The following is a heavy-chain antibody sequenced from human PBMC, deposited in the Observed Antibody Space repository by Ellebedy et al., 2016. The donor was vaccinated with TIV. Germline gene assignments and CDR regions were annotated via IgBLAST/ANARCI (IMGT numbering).Heavy chain of an antibody. CDR1: GFTFSNYA. CDR3: ARPDSEDNYMDV. Sequence: GGSLRLXXVASGFTFSNYAMTWVRQAPGKGLEWVSAISESGGSTYNADSVKGRFTISRDDSKNTLYLQMNSLRGEDTAVYYCARPDSEDNYMDVWGKGTAVTVSS. CDR2: ISESGGST. V-gene: IGHV3-23*01. J-gene: IGHJ6*03.